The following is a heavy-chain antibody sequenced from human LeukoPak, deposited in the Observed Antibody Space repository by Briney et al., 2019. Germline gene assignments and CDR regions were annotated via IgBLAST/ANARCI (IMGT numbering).Heavy chain of an antibody. Sequence: PGGSLGLSCAASGFTFSSYAMSWVRQAPGKGLEWVSTISGSGGSTYYADSVKGRFTISRDNSKNTLYLQMNSLRAEDTAVYYCAKESSGSSWFDYWGQGTLVTVSS. J-gene: IGHJ4*02. D-gene: IGHD6-13*01. CDR1: GFTFSSYA. CDR2: ISGSGGST. CDR3: AKESSGSSWFDY. V-gene: IGHV3-23*01.